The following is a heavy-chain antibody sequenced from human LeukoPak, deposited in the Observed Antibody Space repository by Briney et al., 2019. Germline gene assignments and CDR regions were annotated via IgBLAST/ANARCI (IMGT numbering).Heavy chain of an antibody. V-gene: IGHV3-21*06. CDR3: ARKDGDELDY. Sequence: PGGSLRLSCAASISSFSASTMIWVRQAPGKGLEWVSSISSSSSYIYYTDSVKGRFTVSRDNANNSLYLQMNSLRAEDTAVYFCARKDGDELDYSGQGTLVTVSS. CDR2: ISSSSSYI. D-gene: IGHD1-1*01. J-gene: IGHJ4*02. CDR1: ISSFSAST.